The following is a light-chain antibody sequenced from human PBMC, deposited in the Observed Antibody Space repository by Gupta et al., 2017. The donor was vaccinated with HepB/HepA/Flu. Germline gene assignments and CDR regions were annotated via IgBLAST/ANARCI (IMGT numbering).Light chain of an antibody. CDR3: HQDGSSPRT. V-gene: IGKV3-20*01. Sequence: EIVLTQSPGTLSLSPGERATLSCRASQSVSSSYLAWYQQRPCQAPRLLIYDASSRATGIPDTFSGSGSGTDFTLTISRLEPEDFAVYYCHQDGSSPRTFGQGTKVEIK. CDR1: QSVSSSY. J-gene: IGKJ1*01. CDR2: DAS.